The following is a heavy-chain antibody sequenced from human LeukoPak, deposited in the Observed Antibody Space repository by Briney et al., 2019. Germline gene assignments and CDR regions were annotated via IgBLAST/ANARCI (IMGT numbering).Heavy chain of an antibody. CDR1: GFTFSSYW. Sequence: SGGSLRLSCAASGFTFSSYWMSWVRQAPGKGLKCVANIKQDGSEKYYVDSVKGRFTISRDNAKNSLYLQMNSLRAEDTAVYYCARVGYITYYYDSSGYYPYYFDYWGPGTLVTVSS. J-gene: IGHJ4*02. CDR2: IKQDGSEK. D-gene: IGHD3-22*01. V-gene: IGHV3-7*01. CDR3: ARVGYITYYYDSSGYYPYYFDY.